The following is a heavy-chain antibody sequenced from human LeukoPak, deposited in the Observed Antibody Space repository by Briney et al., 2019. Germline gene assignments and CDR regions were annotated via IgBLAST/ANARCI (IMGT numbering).Heavy chain of an antibody. D-gene: IGHD3-9*01. CDR1: GFTFSSYS. CDR2: ISSSDTYI. V-gene: IGHV3-21*01. Sequence: GGSLRLSCAASGFTFSSYSMNWVRQAPGKGLEWVSSISSSDTYIYHADSVKGRFSRDNAKNSLYLQMNSLRVEDTAVYYCARMGRRYDILTGYTGWYFDLWGRGTLVTVSS. CDR3: ARMGRRYDILTGYTGWYFDL. J-gene: IGHJ2*01.